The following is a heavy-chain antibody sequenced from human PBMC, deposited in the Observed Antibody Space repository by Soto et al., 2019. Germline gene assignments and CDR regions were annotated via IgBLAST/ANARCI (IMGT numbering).Heavy chain of an antibody. V-gene: IGHV4-59*08. D-gene: IGHD2-8*01. CDR2: IYYSGST. Sequence: QVQLQESGPGLVKPSETLSLTCTVSGGSISSYYWSWIRQPPGKGLEWIGYIYYSGSTNYNPSLKSRVTISADTSKNQFSLKLSSVTAADTAVYYCATFRGIVPGGDNWFDPWGQGTLVTVSS. J-gene: IGHJ5*02. CDR3: ATFRGIVPGGDNWFDP. CDR1: GGSISSYY.